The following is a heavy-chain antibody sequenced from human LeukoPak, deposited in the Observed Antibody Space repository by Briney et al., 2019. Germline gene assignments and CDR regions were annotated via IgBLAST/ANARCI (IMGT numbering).Heavy chain of an antibody. Sequence: GGSLRLSCAASGFTFSSYSMNWVRQAPGKGLEWVSSISSSSRYIYYADSVKGRFTTSRDNAKNSLYLQMNRLRAEDTAMYYCGRVNKKVYGGYDSSWFDPWGQGTLVTVSS. CDR2: ISSSSRYI. CDR1: GFTFSSYS. CDR3: GRVNKKVYGGYDSSWFDP. V-gene: IGHV3-21*01. D-gene: IGHD5-12*01. J-gene: IGHJ5*02.